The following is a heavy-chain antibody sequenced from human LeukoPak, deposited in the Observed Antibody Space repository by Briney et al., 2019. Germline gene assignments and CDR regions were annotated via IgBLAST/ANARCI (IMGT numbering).Heavy chain of an antibody. D-gene: IGHD2-2*01. CDR3: AKESVPAPV. V-gene: IGHV3-23*01. CDR1: GFTFSSYA. CDR2: IRASGGST. J-gene: IGHJ6*02. Sequence: PGGSLRLSWAAYGFTFSSYAMSWVRQAPGKGLEWVSAIRASGGSTYHSDSGKGRFTISTDKSKNTVHLKMTTLITEDTAVSYCAKESVPAPVWGQGTTVTVSS.